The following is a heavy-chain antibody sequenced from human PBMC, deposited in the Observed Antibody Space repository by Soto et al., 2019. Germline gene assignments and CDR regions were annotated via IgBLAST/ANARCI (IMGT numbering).Heavy chain of an antibody. D-gene: IGHD3-3*01. Sequence: SETLSLTCAVSGGSISSGGYSWSWIRQPPGKGLEWIGYMYHSGSTYYNPSLKSRVTISVDRSKNQFSLKLSSVTAADTAVYYCARGPRFGRWGQGTLVTVSS. J-gene: IGHJ4*02. CDR3: ARGPRFGR. V-gene: IGHV4-30-2*01. CDR1: GGSISSGGYS. CDR2: MYHSGST.